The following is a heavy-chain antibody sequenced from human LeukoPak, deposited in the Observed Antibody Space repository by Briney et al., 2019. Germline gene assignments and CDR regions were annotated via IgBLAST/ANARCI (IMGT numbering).Heavy chain of an antibody. V-gene: IGHV3-48*03. J-gene: IGHJ5*02. CDR2: ISSSGSTI. CDR1: GLTFSSYE. D-gene: IGHD2-8*01. Sequence: GGSLRLSCAASGLTFSSYEMNGVRQAPGEGLEWVSYISSSGSTIYYADSVKGRFTISRDNAKNSLYLQMNSLRAEDTAVYYCARVMVYATGWFDPWGQGTLVTVSS. CDR3: ARVMVYATGWFDP.